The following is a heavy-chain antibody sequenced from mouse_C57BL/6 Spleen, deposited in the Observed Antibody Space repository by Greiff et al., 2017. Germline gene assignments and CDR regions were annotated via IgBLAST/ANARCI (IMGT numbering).Heavy chain of an antibody. Sequence: DVKLQESGPELVKPGASVKIPCKASGYTFTDYNMDWVKQSHGKSLEWIGDINPNNGGTIYNQKFKGKATLTVDKSSSTAYMELRSLTSEDTAVYYCARRGVYGTTFDYWGQGTTLTVSS. CDR2: INPNNGGT. CDR1: GYTFTDYN. V-gene: IGHV1-18*01. D-gene: IGHD2-14*01. J-gene: IGHJ2*01. CDR3: ARRGVYGTTFDY.